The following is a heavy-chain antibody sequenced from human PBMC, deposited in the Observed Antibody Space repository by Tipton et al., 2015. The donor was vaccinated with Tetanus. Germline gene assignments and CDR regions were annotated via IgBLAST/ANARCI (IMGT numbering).Heavy chain of an antibody. CDR3: ARHSSWFDP. CDR1: GDSVGSSRFY. CDR2: FYSGGSI. V-gene: IGHV4-39*01. Sequence: GLVKPSEPLSLTCTVSGDSVGSSRFYWGWVRQPPGKGLEWIGTFYSGGSIFYNPSFKSRATISVDTPKSQISLRLTSVASADTAVYYCARHSSWFDPWGQGTLVTVSS. J-gene: IGHJ5*02. D-gene: IGHD2/OR15-2a*01.